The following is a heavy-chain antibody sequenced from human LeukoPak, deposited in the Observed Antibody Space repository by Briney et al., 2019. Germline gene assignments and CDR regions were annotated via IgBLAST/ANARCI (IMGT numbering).Heavy chain of an antibody. V-gene: IGHV1-18*01. D-gene: IGHD1-26*01. Sequence: ASVKVSCKASGYTFTSYGISWVRQAPGQGLEWMGWISAYNGNTNYAQKLQGRVTMTTDTSTSTAYMELRSLRSDDTAVYYCAREWVVGATGGPTSYYYYGMDVWGQGTTVTVSS. CDR3: AREWVVGATGGPTSYYYYGMDV. CDR1: GYTFTSYG. J-gene: IGHJ6*02. CDR2: ISAYNGNT.